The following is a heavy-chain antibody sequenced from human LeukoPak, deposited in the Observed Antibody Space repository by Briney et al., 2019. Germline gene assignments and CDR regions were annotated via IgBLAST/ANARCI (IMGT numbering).Heavy chain of an antibody. CDR1: GYTFTSYD. V-gene: IGHV1-8*01. CDR2: MNPNSGNT. CDR3: ARYYYGSGSYSYYYYMDV. J-gene: IGHJ6*03. Sequence: APVKVSCKASGYTFTSYDINWVRQATGQGLEWMGWMNPNSGNTGYAQKFQGRVTMTRNTSISTAYMELSSLRSEDTAVYYCARYYYGSGSYSYYYYMDVWGKGTTVTVSS. D-gene: IGHD3-10*01.